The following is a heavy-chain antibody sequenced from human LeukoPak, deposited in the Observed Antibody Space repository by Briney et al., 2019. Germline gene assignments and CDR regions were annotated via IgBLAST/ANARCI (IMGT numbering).Heavy chain of an antibody. CDR2: ISAYNGNT. CDR3: ARVGVLRYGGKKSPDAFDI. Sequence: ASVKVSCKASGYTFTSYGISWVRQAPGQGLEWMGWISAYNGNTNYAQKLQGRVTMTTDTSTSTAYMELRSLRSDDTAVYYCARVGVLRYGGKKSPDAFDIWGQGTMVTVSS. D-gene: IGHD4-23*01. V-gene: IGHV1-18*01. CDR1: GYTFTSYG. J-gene: IGHJ3*02.